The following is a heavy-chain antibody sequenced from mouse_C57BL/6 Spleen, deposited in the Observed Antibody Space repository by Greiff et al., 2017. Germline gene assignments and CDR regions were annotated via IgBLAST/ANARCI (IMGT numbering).Heavy chain of an antibody. J-gene: IGHJ3*01. D-gene: IGHD4-1*01. CDR3: AKNTNWDSWFAY. Sequence: VKLMESGPGLVQPSQSLSITCTVSGFSLTSYGVHWVRQSPGKGLEWLGVIWRGGSTDYNAAFMSRLSITKDNSKSQVFFKMNSLQADDTAIFYCAKNTNWDSWFAYWGQGTLVTVSA. CDR2: IWRGGST. CDR1: GFSLTSYG. V-gene: IGHV2-5*01.